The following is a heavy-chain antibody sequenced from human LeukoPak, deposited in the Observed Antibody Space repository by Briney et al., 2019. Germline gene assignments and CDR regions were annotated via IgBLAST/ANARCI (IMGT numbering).Heavy chain of an antibody. CDR3: ARDLLGYCSSTSCYTGAFDI. Sequence: SVKVSRKASGYTFTGYYMHWVRQAPGQGLEWMGWINPNSGGTNYAQKFQGRVTMTRDTSISTAYMELSRLRSDDTAVYYCARDLLGYCSSTSCYTGAFDIWGQGTMVTVSS. J-gene: IGHJ3*02. D-gene: IGHD2-2*02. CDR2: INPNSGGT. V-gene: IGHV1-2*02. CDR1: GYTFTGYY.